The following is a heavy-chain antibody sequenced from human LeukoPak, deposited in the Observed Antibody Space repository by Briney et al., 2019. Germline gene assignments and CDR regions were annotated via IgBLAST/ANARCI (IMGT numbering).Heavy chain of an antibody. D-gene: IGHD3-3*01. CDR3: ARANSPTPYYDFWSGSTPYVDY. CDR2: ISSSSSTI. Sequence: TGGSLRLSCAASGFTFSSYSMNWVRQAPGKGLEWVSYISSSSSTIYYADSVKGRFTISRDNSKNTLYLQMNSLRAEDTAVYYCARANSPTPYYDFWSGSTPYVDYWGQGTLVTVSS. CDR1: GFTFSSYS. V-gene: IGHV3-48*01. J-gene: IGHJ4*02.